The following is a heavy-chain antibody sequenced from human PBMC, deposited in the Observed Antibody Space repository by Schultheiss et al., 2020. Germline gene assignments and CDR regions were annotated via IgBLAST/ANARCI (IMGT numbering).Heavy chain of an antibody. CDR1: GGSISSYY. J-gene: IGHJ5*02. CDR3: ARDRFRYGSGSYIYWFDP. D-gene: IGHD3-10*01. Sequence: SETLSLTCTVSGGSISSYYWSWIRQPPGKGLEWIGYIYYSGSTNYNPSLKSRVTISVDTSKNQFSLKLSSVTAADTAVYYCARDRFRYGSGSYIYWFDPWGQGTLVTVSS. V-gene: IGHV4-59*12. CDR2: IYYSGST.